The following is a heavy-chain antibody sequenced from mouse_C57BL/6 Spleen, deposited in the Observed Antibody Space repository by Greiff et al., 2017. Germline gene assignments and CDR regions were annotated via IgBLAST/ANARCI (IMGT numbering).Heavy chain of an antibody. J-gene: IGHJ2*01. V-gene: IGHV1-64*01. Sequence: VQLQQPGAELVKPGASVKLSCKASGYTFTSYWMHWVKQRPGQGLEWIGMIHPNSGSTNYNEKFKGKATLTADKSSSTAYMQLSSLTSEDSAVYFCRYDGYGDYWGQGTTLTVSS. CDR1: GYTFTSYW. D-gene: IGHD2-3*01. CDR2: IHPNSGST. CDR3: RYDGYGDY.